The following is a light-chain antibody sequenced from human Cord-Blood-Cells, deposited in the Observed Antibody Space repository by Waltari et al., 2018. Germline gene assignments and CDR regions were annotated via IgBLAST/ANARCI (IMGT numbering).Light chain of an antibody. CDR1: SSNIGAGYD. CDR2: GNS. J-gene: IGLJ3*02. V-gene: IGLV1-40*01. CDR3: QSYDSSLNWV. Sequence: QSVLTQPPSVSGAPGQRVTISCNGRSSNIGAGYDVPWYQHLPGTAPKLLIYGNSNRPSGVPDRFSGSKSGTSASLAITGLQAEDEADYYCQSYDSSLNWVFGGGTKLTVL.